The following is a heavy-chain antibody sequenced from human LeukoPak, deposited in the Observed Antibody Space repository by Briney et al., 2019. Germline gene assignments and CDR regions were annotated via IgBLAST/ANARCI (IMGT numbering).Heavy chain of an antibody. V-gene: IGHV3-21*01. Sequence: GGSLRLSCAAPGFTFSSYEMNWVRQAPGKGLEWVSSISSSSSYIYYADSVKGRFTISRDNAKNSLYLQMNSLRAEDTAVYYCARGAGRRLRLGELSSPMGVWGQGTLVTVSS. CDR2: ISSSSSYI. CDR1: GFTFSSYE. J-gene: IGHJ4*02. CDR3: ARGAGRRLRLGELSSPMGV. D-gene: IGHD3-16*02.